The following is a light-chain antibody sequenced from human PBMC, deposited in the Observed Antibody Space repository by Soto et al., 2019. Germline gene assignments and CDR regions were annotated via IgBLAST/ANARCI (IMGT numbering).Light chain of an antibody. CDR3: QQYDSSPRT. J-gene: IGKJ1*01. CDR1: QSIGST. V-gene: IGKV3-20*01. CDR2: GAS. Sequence: EIVMTQSPATLSVSPGERATLSCRASQSIGSTLAWYQQKPGQTPRLLIYGASNRATGIPDRFSGSGSGTDFTLTISRLEPEDFAVYWCQQYDSSPRTFGQGTKVDIK.